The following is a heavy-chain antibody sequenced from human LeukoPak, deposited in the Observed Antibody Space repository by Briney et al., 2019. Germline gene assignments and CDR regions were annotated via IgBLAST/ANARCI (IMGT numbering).Heavy chain of an antibody. CDR1: GFTFSSYA. Sequence: PGGSLRLSCAASGFTFSSYAMHWVRQAPGKGLEYVSAISSNGGSTYYANSVKGRFTISRDNSKNTLYLQMGSLRAEDMAVYYCAAASSGWTHGPNWYFDLWGRGTLVTVSS. J-gene: IGHJ2*01. CDR3: AAASSGWTHGPNWYFDL. CDR2: ISSNGGST. V-gene: IGHV3-64*01. D-gene: IGHD6-19*01.